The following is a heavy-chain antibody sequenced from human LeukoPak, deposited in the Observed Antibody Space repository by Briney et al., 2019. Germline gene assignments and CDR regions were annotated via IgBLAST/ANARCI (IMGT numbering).Heavy chain of an antibody. V-gene: IGHV3-7*01. J-gene: IGHJ4*02. CDR3: AREILGTTMTIDY. CDR2: IKQDGSEK. D-gene: IGHD2-15*01. CDR1: GFSFSSYW. Sequence: GGSLRLSCAASGFSFSSYWMRWVRQAPGKGLEWVASIKQDGSEKYYVDSVKGRFTISRDNGKNSLYLQMNSLRAEDTAVYYCAREILGTTMTIDYWGQGTLVTVSS.